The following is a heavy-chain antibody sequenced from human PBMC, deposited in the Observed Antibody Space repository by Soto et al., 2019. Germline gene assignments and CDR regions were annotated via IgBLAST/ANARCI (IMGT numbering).Heavy chain of an antibody. CDR1: GYTLTELS. D-gene: IGHD6-6*01. CDR3: ATLIAARPGYYYYGMDV. CDR2: FDPEDGET. V-gene: IGHV1-24*01. Sequence: ASVKVSCKVSGYTLTELSMHWVRQAPGKGLEWMGGFDPEDGETIYAQKFQGRVTMTEDTSTDTAYMELSSLRSEDTAVYYCATLIAARPGYYYYGMDVWGQGTTVTASS. J-gene: IGHJ6*02.